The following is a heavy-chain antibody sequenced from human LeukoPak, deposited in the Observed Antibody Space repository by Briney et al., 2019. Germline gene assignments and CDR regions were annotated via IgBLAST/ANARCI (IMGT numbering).Heavy chain of an antibody. CDR2: IYPGDSDT. CDR3: ARTSAAAEGAFDI. Sequence: GESLKISCKGSGYSFTSYWIGWVRQMPGKSLEWMGIIYPGDSDTRYSPSFQGQVTISADKSISTAYLQWSSLKASDTAMYYCARTSAAAEGAFDIWGQGTMVTVSS. J-gene: IGHJ3*02. CDR1: GYSFTSYW. D-gene: IGHD6-13*01. V-gene: IGHV5-51*01.